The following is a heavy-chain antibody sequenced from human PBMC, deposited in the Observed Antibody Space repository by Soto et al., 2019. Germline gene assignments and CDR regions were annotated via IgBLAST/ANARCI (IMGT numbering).Heavy chain of an antibody. CDR1: GGTFSSYA. CDR2: IIPIFGTA. Sequence: QVQLVQSGAEVKKPGSSVKVSCKASGGTFSSYAISWVRQAPGQGLEWMGGIIPIFGTATYAQKCQGRVTIPADESTSNAHMALGSLRSEDTAEYYCSRDLALVVVVAATQDYYYGMAVWGQGTTVTVSS. J-gene: IGHJ6*02. D-gene: IGHD2-15*01. V-gene: IGHV1-69*12. CDR3: SRDLALVVVVAATQDYYYGMAV.